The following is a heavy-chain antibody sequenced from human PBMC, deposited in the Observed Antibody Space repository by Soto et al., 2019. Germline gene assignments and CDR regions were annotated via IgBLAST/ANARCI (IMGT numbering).Heavy chain of an antibody. J-gene: IGHJ5*02. Sequence: SVKVSCKASGGTFSSYAIHWVRQAPGQGLEWMGGIIPMYGPAKYAQRFQGRVTITADESTTTVYMELTSLTSQDTAVYYCARVTSMVRGVIDNWFDPWGHGTLVTVS. D-gene: IGHD3-10*01. CDR1: GGTFSSYA. CDR3: ARVTSMVRGVIDNWFDP. V-gene: IGHV1-69*13. CDR2: IIPMYGPA.